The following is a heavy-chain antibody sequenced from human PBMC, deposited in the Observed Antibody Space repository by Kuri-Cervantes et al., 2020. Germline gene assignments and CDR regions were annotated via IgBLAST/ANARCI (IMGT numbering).Heavy chain of an antibody. Sequence: LSLTCAASGFTFSSYAMSWVRQAPGKGLEWVSAISGSGGSTYYADSVKGRFTISRDNSKNTLYLQMNSLRVEDTAVYYCARDSDIVVVPAANHDAFDIWGQGTMVTVSS. D-gene: IGHD2-2*01. CDR1: GFTFSSYA. CDR3: ARDSDIVVVPAANHDAFDI. V-gene: IGHV3-23*01. J-gene: IGHJ3*02. CDR2: ISGSGGST.